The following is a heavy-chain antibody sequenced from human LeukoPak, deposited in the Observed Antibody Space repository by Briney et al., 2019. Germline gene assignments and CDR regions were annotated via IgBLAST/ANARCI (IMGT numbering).Heavy chain of an antibody. CDR2: ISGSGGST. J-gene: IGHJ3*02. Sequence: GGSLRLSCAASGFTFSSYAMSWVRQAPGKGLEWVSAISGSGGSTYYADSVKGRFTISRDNSKNTLYLQMNSLRAEDTAVYYCAKMGAGSSWLKNAFDIWGQGTMVSVSS. CDR3: AKMGAGSSWLKNAFDI. V-gene: IGHV3-23*01. D-gene: IGHD6-13*01. CDR1: GFTFSSYA.